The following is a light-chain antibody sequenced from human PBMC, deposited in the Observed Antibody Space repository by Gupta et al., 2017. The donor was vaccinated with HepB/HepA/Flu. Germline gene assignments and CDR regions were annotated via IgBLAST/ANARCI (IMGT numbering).Light chain of an antibody. Sequence: QSALTQPASVSGSPGQSITISCTGTSSDIGTYNLVSWYQQYPGKAPKLVIYEVYRRPSGVSDRFSGSESGNTASLTISGRQAEDEADYHCCAYAGSGTFVFGGGTKLTVL. V-gene: IGLV2-23*02. CDR3: CAYAGSGTFV. CDR2: EVY. CDR1: SSDIGTYNL. J-gene: IGLJ3*02.